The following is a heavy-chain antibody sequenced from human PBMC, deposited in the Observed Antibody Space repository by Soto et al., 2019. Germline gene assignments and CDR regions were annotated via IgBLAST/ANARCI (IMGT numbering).Heavy chain of an antibody. V-gene: IGHV1-46*01. CDR1: GDRFASSY. D-gene: IGHD1-26*01. Sequence: SAKPTWEAPGDRFASSYMQSPRHSPEQGLEWMGIINPSGGSTSYAQKFQGRVTMTRDTSTSTVYMELSSLRSEDTAVYYCARGEPRTDNGKRRSFWYFDLWGRGTLGTVHS. J-gene: IGHJ2*01. CDR2: INPSGGST. CDR3: ARGEPRTDNGKRRSFWYFDL.